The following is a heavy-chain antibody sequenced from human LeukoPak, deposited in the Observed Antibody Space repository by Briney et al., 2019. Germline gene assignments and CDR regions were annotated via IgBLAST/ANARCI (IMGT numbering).Heavy chain of an antibody. Sequence: PGGSPRLSCAASGFTFSGSAMHWVRQASGKGLEWVGRIRSKANSYATAYAASVKGRFTISRDDSKNTAYLQMNSLKTEDTAVYYCARALYSGYDRESEYWGQGTLVTVSS. CDR1: GFTFSGSA. J-gene: IGHJ4*02. CDR3: ARALYSGYDRESEY. D-gene: IGHD5-12*01. CDR2: IRSKANSYAT. V-gene: IGHV3-73*01.